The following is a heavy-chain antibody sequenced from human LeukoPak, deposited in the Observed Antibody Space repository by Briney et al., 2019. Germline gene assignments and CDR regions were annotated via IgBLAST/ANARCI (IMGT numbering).Heavy chain of an antibody. J-gene: IGHJ3*01. CDR3: GMSGDRVPLQDDVFDV. CDR2: IYPGDSDP. V-gene: IGHV5-51*01. Sequence: KPGESLKISCKVSGYSFTSYCIGWVRQMPGKGLEWMGIIYPGDSDPTYSPSFQGQVTISVDKSINTAYLQWSSLQASDTAMYYCGMSGDRVPLQDDVFDVWGQGTMVTVST. D-gene: IGHD1-26*01. CDR1: GYSFTSYC.